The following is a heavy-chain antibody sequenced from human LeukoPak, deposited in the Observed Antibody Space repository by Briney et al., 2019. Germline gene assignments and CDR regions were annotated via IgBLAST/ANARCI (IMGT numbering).Heavy chain of an antibody. Sequence: ASVKVSCKASGYTFTSYYMHWVRQAPGQGLEWMGIINPSGGSTSYAQKFQGRVTMTRDTSTSTAYMELSRLRSDDTAVYYCARASVEGVDYWGQGTLVTVSS. D-gene: IGHD1-26*01. J-gene: IGHJ4*02. CDR3: ARASVEGVDY. CDR2: INPSGGST. CDR1: GYTFTSYY. V-gene: IGHV1-46*01.